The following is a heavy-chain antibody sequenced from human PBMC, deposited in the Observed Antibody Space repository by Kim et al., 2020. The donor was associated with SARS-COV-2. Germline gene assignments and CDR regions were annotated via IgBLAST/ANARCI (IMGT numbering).Heavy chain of an antibody. CDR3: TTEYSDWDLYDDY. Sequence: YAAPVKGRFTISRDDSNNTLYLQMNSLKPENTAVYYCTTEYSDWDLYDDYWGQGTLVTVSS. D-gene: IGHD1-26*01. J-gene: IGHJ4*02. V-gene: IGHV3-15*01.